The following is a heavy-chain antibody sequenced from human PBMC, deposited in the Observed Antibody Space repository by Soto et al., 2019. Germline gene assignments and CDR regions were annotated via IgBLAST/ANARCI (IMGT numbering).Heavy chain of an antibody. J-gene: IGHJ4*02. D-gene: IGHD6-19*01. Sequence: QVQLQESGPGLVKSSQTLSLTCAVSGGSINNGDYYWSWIRQPPGKGLEWIGYIYYSGSTYVNPSLKSRLSMSLDTSKNQFSLKLTSVTAADTAVYYCARDHLGIAAGDFDLWGQGTLVTVSS. CDR3: ARDHLGIAAGDFDL. CDR2: IYYSGST. V-gene: IGHV4-30-4*01. CDR1: GGSINNGDYY.